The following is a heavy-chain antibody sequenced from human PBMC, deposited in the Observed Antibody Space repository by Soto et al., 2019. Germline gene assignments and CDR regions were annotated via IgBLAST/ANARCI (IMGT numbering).Heavy chain of an antibody. Sequence: ASVKVSCKASGYTFTSYGISWVRQAPGQGLEWMAWINPYNGNTKYAEKFLGRVTVTTDTSTATAYMEVRSLTSDDTAVFYCARVGVGLAAPRVWPYWGQGTPVTVST. J-gene: IGHJ4*02. CDR1: GYTFTSYG. CDR3: ARVGVGLAAPRVWPY. V-gene: IGHV1-18*01. D-gene: IGHD6-13*01. CDR2: INPYNGNT.